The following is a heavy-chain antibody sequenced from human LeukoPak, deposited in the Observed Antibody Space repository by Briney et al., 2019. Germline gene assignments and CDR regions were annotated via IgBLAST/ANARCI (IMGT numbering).Heavy chain of an antibody. CDR1: DGSISSYY. J-gene: IGHJ5*02. D-gene: IGHD2-8*01. CDR2: IYYSGST. V-gene: IGHV4-59*01. Sequence: SETLSLTCTVSDGSISSYYWSWIRQPPGKGLEWIGYIYYSGSTNYNPSLKSRVTISVDTSKNQFSLKLSSVTAADTAVYYCAQNGQSGFSFDPWGQGTLVTVSS. CDR3: AQNGQSGFSFDP.